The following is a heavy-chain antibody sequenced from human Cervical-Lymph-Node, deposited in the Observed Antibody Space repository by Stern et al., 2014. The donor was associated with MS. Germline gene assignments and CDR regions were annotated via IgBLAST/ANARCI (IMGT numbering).Heavy chain of an antibody. CDR3: ARSLYDAGDY. Sequence: VQLLESGGGVVQPGRSLRLSCAASGFTFSTYGIHWVRQAPGKGLEWVAVIWSDGDKYYTDSVKGRFTISRDNSKNTLYLQMDSLRAEDTAVYYCARSLYDAGDYWGQGTLVTVSS. V-gene: IGHV3-33*01. CDR2: IWSDGDK. CDR1: GFTFSTYG. J-gene: IGHJ4*02. D-gene: IGHD2/OR15-2a*01.